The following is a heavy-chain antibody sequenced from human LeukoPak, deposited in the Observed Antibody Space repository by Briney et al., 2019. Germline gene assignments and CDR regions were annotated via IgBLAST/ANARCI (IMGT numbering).Heavy chain of an antibody. D-gene: IGHD2-2*01. CDR2: IYSGGST. CDR3: ARGLGYCTSTTCLLPFDY. V-gene: IGHV3-53*01. J-gene: IGHJ4*02. Sequence: PGGSLRLSCAASGFTVSTYYMTWVRQAPGKGLECVSVIYSGGSTYYADSVKGRFTVSRDNSKNTLYLQMNSLRAEDTAMYYCARGLGYCTSTTCLLPFDYWGQGILVTVSS. CDR1: GFTVSTYY.